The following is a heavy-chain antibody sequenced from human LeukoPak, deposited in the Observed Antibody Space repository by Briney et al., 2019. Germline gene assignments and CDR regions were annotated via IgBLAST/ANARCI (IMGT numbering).Heavy chain of an antibody. J-gene: IGHJ4*02. CDR3: ARTSVVSSFDY. D-gene: IGHD3-22*01. V-gene: IGHV3-21*01. CDR2: ISSSSSYI. CDR1: GFTVSSDY. Sequence: GGSLRLSCAASGFTVSSDYMSWVRQAPGKGLEWVSSISSSSSYIYYADSVKGRFTISRDNAKNSLYLQMNSLRAEDTAVYCCARTSVVSSFDYWGQGTLVTVSS.